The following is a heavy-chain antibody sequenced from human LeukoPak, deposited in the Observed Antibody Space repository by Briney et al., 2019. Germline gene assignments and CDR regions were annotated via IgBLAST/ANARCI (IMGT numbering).Heavy chain of an antibody. J-gene: IGHJ4*02. CDR1: GGSFSGYY. CDR2: INHSGST. D-gene: IGHD6-19*01. Sequence: SETLSLTCAVYGGSFSGYYWSWIRQPPGKGLEWIGEINHSGSTNYNPSLKSRVTISVDTSKNQFSLKLSSVTAADTAVYYCARYGSSGWYYFDYWGQGTLVTVSS. V-gene: IGHV4-34*01. CDR3: ARYGSSGWYYFDY.